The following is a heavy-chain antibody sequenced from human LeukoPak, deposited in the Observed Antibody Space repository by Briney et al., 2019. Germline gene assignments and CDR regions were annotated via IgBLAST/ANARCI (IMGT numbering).Heavy chain of an antibody. CDR2: ISAYNGNT. CDR1: GYTFTRYG. Sequence: ASVKVSCKASGYTFTRYGITWVRQAPGRGLEWMGWISAYNGNTYYAQKLQGRVTMTTDTSTSTVYMELRSLRSDDTAIYYCARDLEFCGGDCYTDAFDIWGQGTMVTVSS. V-gene: IGHV1-18*04. CDR3: ARDLEFCGGDCYTDAFDI. J-gene: IGHJ3*02. D-gene: IGHD2-21*02.